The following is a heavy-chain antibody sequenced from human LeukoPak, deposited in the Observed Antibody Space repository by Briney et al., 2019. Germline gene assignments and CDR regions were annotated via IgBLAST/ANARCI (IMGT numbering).Heavy chain of an antibody. CDR2: IYYSGST. Sequence: SETLSFTCTVSGGSISSYYWSWIRQPPGKGLKWIGYIYYSGSTNYNPSLKSRVTISVDTSKNQFSLKLSSVTAADTAVYYCARGLGAAAQVDYWGQGTLVTVSS. J-gene: IGHJ4*02. CDR1: GGSISSYY. V-gene: IGHV4-59*01. CDR3: ARGLGAAAQVDY. D-gene: IGHD6-13*01.